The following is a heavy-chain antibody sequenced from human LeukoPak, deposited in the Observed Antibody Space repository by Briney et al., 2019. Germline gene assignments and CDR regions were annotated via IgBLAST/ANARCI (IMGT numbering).Heavy chain of an antibody. CDR3: ATPRYKYSYGPYGMDV. J-gene: IGHJ6*02. CDR2: INHSGST. V-gene: IGHV4-34*01. CDR1: GGSFSGYY. D-gene: IGHD5-18*01. Sequence: SETLSLTCAVYGGSFSGYYWSWIRQPPGKGLEWIGGINHSGSTNYNPSLKSRVTISVDTSKNQFSLKLSSVTAADTAVYYCATPRYKYSYGPYGMDVWGQGTTVTVSS.